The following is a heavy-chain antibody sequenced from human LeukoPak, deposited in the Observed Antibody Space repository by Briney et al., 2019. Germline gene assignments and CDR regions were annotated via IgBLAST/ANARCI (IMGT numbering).Heavy chain of an antibody. Sequence: SETLSLTCAVYGGSFSGYYWSWIRQPPGKGLEWIGEINHSGSTNYNPSLKSRVTISVDTPKNQFSLKLSSVTAADTAVYYCARLSNYYGSGSYYNLPGRFFDYWGQGTLVTVSS. CDR1: GGSFSGYY. J-gene: IGHJ4*02. CDR3: ARLSNYYGSGSYYNLPGRFFDY. D-gene: IGHD3-10*01. V-gene: IGHV4-34*01. CDR2: INHSGST.